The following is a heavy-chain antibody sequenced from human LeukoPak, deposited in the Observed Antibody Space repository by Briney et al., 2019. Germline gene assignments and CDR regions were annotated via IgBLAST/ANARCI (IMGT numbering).Heavy chain of an antibody. Sequence: VASVKVSCKASGYTFTSYYMHWVRQAPGQGLEWMGIINPSGGSTSYAQKFQGRVTMTRDTSTSTVYMELSSLRSEDTAVYYCARVYYYGSGSYPPRGVPFDYWGQGTLVNVSS. CDR2: INPSGGST. CDR1: GYTFTSYY. CDR3: ARVYYYGSGSYPPRGVPFDY. D-gene: IGHD3-10*01. J-gene: IGHJ4*02. V-gene: IGHV1-46*01.